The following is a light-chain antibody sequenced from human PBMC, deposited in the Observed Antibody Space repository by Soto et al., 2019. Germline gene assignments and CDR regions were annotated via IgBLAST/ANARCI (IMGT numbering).Light chain of an antibody. CDR2: AAY. J-gene: IGKJ1*01. CDR1: QGINNY. CDR3: QQYNSFPPT. V-gene: IGKV1-16*02. Sequence: DIQMTQSPSSLSASVGDRVTITCRARQGINNYLAWYQQKPGKAPMSLIYAAYGLQPGAPSKFSGSGSGTDFTLTISSLQPEDFATYYCQQYNSFPPTFGQGTKVDMK.